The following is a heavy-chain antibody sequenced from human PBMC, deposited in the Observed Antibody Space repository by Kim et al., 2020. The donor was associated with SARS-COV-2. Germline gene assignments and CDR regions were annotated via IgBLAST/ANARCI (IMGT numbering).Heavy chain of an antibody. Sequence: SVKVSCKASGFTFTSSAVHWVRQARGQRLEWIGWIVVGSGNTNYAQKFQERVTITRDMSTSTAYMELSSLRSEDTAVYYCAAESCSGGSCYYYYYGMDVWGQGTTVTVSS. CDR2: IVVGSGNT. J-gene: IGHJ6*02. CDR1: GFTFTSSA. CDR3: AAESCSGGSCYYYYYGMDV. V-gene: IGHV1-58*01. D-gene: IGHD2-15*01.